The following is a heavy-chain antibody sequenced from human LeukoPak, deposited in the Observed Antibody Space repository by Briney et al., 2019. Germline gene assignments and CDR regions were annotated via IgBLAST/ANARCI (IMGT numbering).Heavy chain of an antibody. Sequence: PGGSLRLSRAASGFIFSTYSMAWVRQAPGKGLEWVSSISSASTYIYYADSMKGRFTISKDNAKNSLYLQMNSLRAEDTAVYYCAREQTYYNSGTYYNVLDYWGQGTLVTVSS. CDR1: GFIFSTYS. CDR2: ISSASTYI. J-gene: IGHJ4*02. D-gene: IGHD3-10*01. V-gene: IGHV3-21*01. CDR3: AREQTYYNSGTYYNVLDY.